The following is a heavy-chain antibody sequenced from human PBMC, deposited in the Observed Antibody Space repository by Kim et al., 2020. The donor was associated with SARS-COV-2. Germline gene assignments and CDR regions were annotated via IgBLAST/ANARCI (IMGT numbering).Heavy chain of an antibody. Sequence: SVKVSCKASGGTFSSYAISWVRQAPGQGLEWMGGIIPIFGTANYAQKFQGRVTITADESTSTAYMELSSLRSEDTAVYYCAREKALGYCTNGVCYDHYYYYGMDGWGQGTTVTVSS. V-gene: IGHV1-69*13. CDR1: GGTFSSYA. J-gene: IGHJ6*02. D-gene: IGHD2-8*01. CDR2: IIPIFGTA. CDR3: AREKALGYCTNGVCYDHYYYYGMDG.